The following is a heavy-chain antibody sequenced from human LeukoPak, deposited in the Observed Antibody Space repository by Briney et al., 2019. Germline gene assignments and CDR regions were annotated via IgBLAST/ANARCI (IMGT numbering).Heavy chain of an antibody. J-gene: IGHJ4*02. CDR2: ISGTGGST. CDR1: GFTFSNYA. CDR3: AKDERRGCPDDY. V-gene: IGHV3-23*01. Sequence: GGSLRLSCAASGFTFSNYAMSWVRQAPGKGLEWVSSISGTGGSTYYAESVKGRFTISRDNSKNTLFLQMNSLRAEDTAVYYCAKDERRGCPDDYWGQGTLVTVSS. D-gene: IGHD1-1*01.